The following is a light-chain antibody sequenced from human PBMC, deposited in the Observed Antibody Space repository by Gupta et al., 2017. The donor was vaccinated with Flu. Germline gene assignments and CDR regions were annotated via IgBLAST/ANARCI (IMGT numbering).Light chain of an antibody. V-gene: IGKV1D-16*01. Sequence: PSSLSASVGDRVTITCRASQDISSWLAWYQQKPGKAPRTLIYKASSLESGVSSRFSGSGSGTDFTLTINNLQPGDVAVYYCQQYSSYPLTFGGGTKVEIK. CDR1: QDISSW. CDR3: QQYSSYPLT. J-gene: IGKJ4*01. CDR2: KAS.